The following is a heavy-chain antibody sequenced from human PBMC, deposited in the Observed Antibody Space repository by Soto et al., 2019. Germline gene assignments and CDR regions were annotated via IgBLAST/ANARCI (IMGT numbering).Heavy chain of an antibody. CDR1: GFTFSNAW. V-gene: IGHV3-15*01. J-gene: IGHJ6*02. D-gene: IGHD4-4*01. CDR3: TTDPDYSTSYYYGMDV. Sequence: PGGSLRLSCAASGFTFSNAWMSWVRQAPGKGLEWVGRIKSKTDGGTTDYAAPVKGRFTISRDDSKNTLYLQMNSLKTEDTAVYYCTTDPDYSTSYYYGMDVWGQGTTVTVSS. CDR2: IKSKTDGGTT.